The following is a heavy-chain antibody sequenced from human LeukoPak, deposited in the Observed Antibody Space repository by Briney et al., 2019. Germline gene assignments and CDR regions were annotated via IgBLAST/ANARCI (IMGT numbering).Heavy chain of an antibody. CDR2: VSYSSRTM. Sequence: GGSLRLSCAASGFNFSLAFMSWVRQAPGKGLEWLSFVSYSSRTMEYADSVRGRFTVSRDNAKNSLYLQMNSLRAEDTAVYYCAKGTYYYASGSPDYWGQGTLVTVSP. CDR1: GFNFSLAF. D-gene: IGHD3-10*01. V-gene: IGHV3-48*04. CDR3: AKGTYYYASGSPDY. J-gene: IGHJ4*02.